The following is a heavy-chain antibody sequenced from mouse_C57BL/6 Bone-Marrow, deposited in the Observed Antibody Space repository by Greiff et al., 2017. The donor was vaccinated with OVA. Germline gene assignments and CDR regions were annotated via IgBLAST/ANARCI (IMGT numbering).Heavy chain of an antibody. CDR3: ARPLWYGSRRGPWFAY. Sequence: EVQLQQSGPELVKPGASVKISCKASGYTFTDYYMNWVKQSHGKSLEWIGDINPNNGGTSYNQKFKGKATLTVDKSSSTAYMELRSLTSEDAAVYYCARPLWYGSRRGPWFAYWGKGTLVTVSA. J-gene: IGHJ3*01. CDR2: INPNNGGT. V-gene: IGHV1-26*01. D-gene: IGHD1-1*01. CDR1: GYTFTDYY.